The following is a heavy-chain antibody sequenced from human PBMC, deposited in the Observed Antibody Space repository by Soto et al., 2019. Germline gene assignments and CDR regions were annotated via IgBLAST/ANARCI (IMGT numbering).Heavy chain of an antibody. CDR3: AADTVRYYYYGMDV. CDR1: GGSISSYY. D-gene: IGHD4-4*01. CDR2: IYYSGST. Sequence: PSETLSLTCTVSGGSISSYYWSWIRQPPGKGLEWIGYIYYSGSTNYNPSLKSRVTISVDMSTSTAYMELSSLRSEDTAVYYCAADTVRYYYYGMDVWGQGTTVTVSS. J-gene: IGHJ6*02. V-gene: IGHV4-59*12.